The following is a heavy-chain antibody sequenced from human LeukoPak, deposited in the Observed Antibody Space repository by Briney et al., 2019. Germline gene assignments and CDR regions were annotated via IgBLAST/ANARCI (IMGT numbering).Heavy chain of an antibody. V-gene: IGHV3-15*01. Sequence: GGYLRLSCAASGFTFSNAWMSWVRQAPGKGLEWVGRIKSKTGGGTTDYAAPVKGRFTISRDDSKNTLYLQMNSLKTEDTAVYYCTTDFLKLWTSDYWGQGTLVTVSS. D-gene: IGHD3-10*01. CDR1: GFTFSNAW. CDR2: IKSKTGGGTT. J-gene: IGHJ4*02. CDR3: TTDFLKLWTSDY.